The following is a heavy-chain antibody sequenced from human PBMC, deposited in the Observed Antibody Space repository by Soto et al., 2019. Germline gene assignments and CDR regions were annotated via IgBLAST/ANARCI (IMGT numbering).Heavy chain of an antibody. V-gene: IGHV1-2*02. CDR3: ARESVGATATLDYYYFSMDV. Sequence: QVQLVQSGAEVKEPGASVTVSCRASGDRFTDYYMHWVRQAPGQGLEWMGWINPNSGVTKYAQKFKGRVTMTRDTSIRTVYMQLSRLRFDDTAIYYCARESVGATATLDYYYFSMDVWGTGTTVTVSS. J-gene: IGHJ6*03. CDR1: GDRFTDYY. CDR2: INPNSGVT. D-gene: IGHD1-26*01.